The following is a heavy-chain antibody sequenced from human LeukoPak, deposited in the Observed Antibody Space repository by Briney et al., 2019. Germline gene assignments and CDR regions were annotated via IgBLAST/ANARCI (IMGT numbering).Heavy chain of an antibody. CDR1: GFTFSDYY. J-gene: IGHJ4*02. D-gene: IGHD3-3*01. CDR3: ARTTYYDFWSGYHPIDY. Sequence: GGSLRLSCAASGFTFSDYYMSWIRQAPGKGLEWVSYISSSGSTIYYADSVKGRFTISRDNAKNSLYLQMNSLRAEDTAVYYCARTTYYDFWSGYHPIDYWGQGTLVTVSS. V-gene: IGHV3-11*01. CDR2: ISSSGSTI.